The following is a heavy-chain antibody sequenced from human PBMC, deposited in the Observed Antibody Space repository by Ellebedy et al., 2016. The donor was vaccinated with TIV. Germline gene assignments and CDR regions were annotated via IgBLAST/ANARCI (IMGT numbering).Heavy chain of an antibody. J-gene: IGHJ4*02. CDR3: LPHDVFGY. CDR1: GSTITRSW. V-gene: IGHV3-7*01. Sequence: GESLKISCAASGSTITRSWVSWVRQAPGKGLEWVANINQNEREKNFVDSVKGRFSISRDNAKNSLFLQMNSLRADDTAVYSCLPHDVFGYWGQGTLVTVSS. D-gene: IGHD1-1*01. CDR2: INQNEREK.